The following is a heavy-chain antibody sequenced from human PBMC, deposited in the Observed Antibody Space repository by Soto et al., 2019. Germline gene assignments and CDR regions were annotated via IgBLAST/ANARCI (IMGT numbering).Heavy chain of an antibody. J-gene: IGHJ4*02. V-gene: IGHV1-69*01. CDR2: NIPIFGTA. Sequence: QVQLVQSGAEEKKPGSSVKVSCKASGGTFSNFVISWVRQAPGQGLEWMGGNIPIFGTANYAQKCQGRVTIIADESTGTTYMELTSLRSEETAVYYCARAPILVGETTYENYFDYWGQGTLVTVSS. CDR3: ARAPILVGETTYENYFDY. CDR1: GGTFSNFV. D-gene: IGHD2-21*01.